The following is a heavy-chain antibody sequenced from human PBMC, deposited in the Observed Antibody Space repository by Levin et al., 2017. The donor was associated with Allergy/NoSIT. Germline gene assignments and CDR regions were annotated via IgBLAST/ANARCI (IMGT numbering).Heavy chain of an antibody. CDR2: INVDGQNT. V-gene: IGHV3-23*01. D-gene: IGHD2-21*02. CDR1: GFTFSSHA. Sequence: GGSLRLSCAASGFTFSSHAMHWVRQAPGKGLEWVSGINVDGQNTYYADSVKDRFTISRDNFENTLYLQINSLTAQDTAVYYCAKDFTWVTVRSYWGYLESWGQGTLFPVSS. CDR3: AKDFTWVTVRSYWGYLES. J-gene: IGHJ4*02.